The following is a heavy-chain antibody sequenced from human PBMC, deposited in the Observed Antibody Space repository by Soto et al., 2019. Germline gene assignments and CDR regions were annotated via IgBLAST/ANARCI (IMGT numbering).Heavy chain of an antibody. CDR1: GISISSGY. CDR2: ISHSGLR. D-gene: IGHD2-2*01. V-gene: IGHV4-59*01. Sequence: PSETLSLTCIVSGISISSGYCTWIRQSPGKGLEWISYISHSGLRHYRASLQSRLTMSVETSKNQFSLNLTSVTAADTALYSGATTNTTCPGCYSWGQGTLVPVSS. CDR3: ATTNTTCPGCYS. J-gene: IGHJ5*02.